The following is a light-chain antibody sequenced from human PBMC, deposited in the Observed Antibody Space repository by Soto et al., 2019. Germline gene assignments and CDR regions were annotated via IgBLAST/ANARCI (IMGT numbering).Light chain of an antibody. J-gene: IGKJ1*01. CDR3: QQYVNFVWT. Sequence: IVLTQSPGTRSLSPGVRATLSCRTSQSVSTSKLAWYQQRPGQAPRLLMYDASRRATGIPDRFSGSGSGTDFTLTISRLEPEDVAVYYCQQYVNFVWTFGQGTTVDIK. CDR1: QSVSTSK. CDR2: DAS. V-gene: IGKV3-20*01.